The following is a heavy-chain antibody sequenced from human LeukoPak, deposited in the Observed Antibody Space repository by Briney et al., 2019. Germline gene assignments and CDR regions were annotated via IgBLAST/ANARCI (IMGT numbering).Heavy chain of an antibody. J-gene: IGHJ6*02. CDR2: MNPNSGNT. V-gene: IGHV1-8*01. Sequence: GASVKVSCKASGYTFTSYDINWVRQAAGQGLEWMGWMNPNSGNTGYAQKLQGRVTVTTYTAISTAYMELSSLRSEDTAVYYCARREGLSIRIFGVVITGGGMDVWGQGTTVTVSS. CDR1: GYTFTSYD. CDR3: ARREGLSIRIFGVVITGGGMDV. D-gene: IGHD3-3*01.